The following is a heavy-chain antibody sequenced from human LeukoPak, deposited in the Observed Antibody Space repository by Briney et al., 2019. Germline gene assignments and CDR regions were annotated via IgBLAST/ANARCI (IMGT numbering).Heavy chain of an antibody. Sequence: ASETLSLTCTVSGDSFTRYYWSWIRQSPGKGLEWIGYMLYSGSTNQNPSLRSRVTISVDTSKNQVSLKLSSVTAADTAVYYCARSDIWGSYRFLDYWGQGALVTVSS. CDR2: MLYSGST. D-gene: IGHD3-16*02. V-gene: IGHV4-59*08. J-gene: IGHJ4*02. CDR1: GDSFTRYY. CDR3: ARSDIWGSYRFLDY.